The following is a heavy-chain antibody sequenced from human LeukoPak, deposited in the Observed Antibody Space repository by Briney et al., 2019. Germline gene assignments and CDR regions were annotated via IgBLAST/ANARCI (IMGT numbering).Heavy chain of an antibody. CDR3: AAAAGEWELIFDY. CDR1: GFTFTSSA. D-gene: IGHD1-26*01. J-gene: IGHJ4*02. Sequence: ASVKVSCKASGFTFTSSAMQWVRQARGQRLEWIGWIVVGSGNTNYAQKFQERVTITRDMSTSTAYMELSSLGSEDTAVYYCAAAAGEWELIFDYWGQGTLVTVSS. V-gene: IGHV1-58*02. CDR2: IVVGSGNT.